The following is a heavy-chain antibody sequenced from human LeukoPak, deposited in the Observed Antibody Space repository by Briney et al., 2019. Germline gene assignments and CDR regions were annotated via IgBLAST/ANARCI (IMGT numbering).Heavy chain of an antibody. CDR1: GFTFSSYW. J-gene: IGHJ6*03. V-gene: IGHV3-7*01. CDR3: ARWELLSYYYYMDV. Sequence: GGSLRLSCAASGFTFSSYWMSWVRQAPGKGLEWVANIKEDGSEKNYVDSVKGRFTISRDNAKNSLYLQMNSLRAEDTAVYYCARWELLSYYYYMDVWGKGTTVTISS. CDR2: IKEDGSEK. D-gene: IGHD1-26*01.